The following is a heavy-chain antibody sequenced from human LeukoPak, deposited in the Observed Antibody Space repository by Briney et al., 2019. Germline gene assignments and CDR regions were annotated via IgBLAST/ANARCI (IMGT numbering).Heavy chain of an antibody. CDR2: IYYSGST. D-gene: IGHD2-15*01. J-gene: IGHJ5*02. V-gene: IGHV4-31*03. CDR1: GGSISSGGYY. Sequence: SQTLSPTCTVSGGSISSGGYYWSWIRQHPGKGLEWIGYIYYSGSTYYNPSLKSRVTISVDTSKNQFSLKLSSVTAADTAVYYCARAGYCSGGSCYADGFDPWGQGTLVTVSS. CDR3: ARAGYCSGGSCYADGFDP.